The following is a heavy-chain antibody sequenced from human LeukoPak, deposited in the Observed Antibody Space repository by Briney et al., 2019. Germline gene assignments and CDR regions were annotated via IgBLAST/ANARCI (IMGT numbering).Heavy chain of an antibody. CDR2: ISAYNGNT. J-gene: IGHJ4*02. CDR3: ARGRLSLITARANFFDY. D-gene: IGHD3-16*01. CDR1: GYTFTSYG. V-gene: IGHV1-18*01. Sequence: ASVKVSCKASGYTFTSYGISWVRQAPGQGLEWMGWISAYNGNTNYAQKLQGRVTMTTDTSTSTAQMELRSLRSDDTAVYYCARGRLSLITARANFFDYWGQGTRVTVSS.